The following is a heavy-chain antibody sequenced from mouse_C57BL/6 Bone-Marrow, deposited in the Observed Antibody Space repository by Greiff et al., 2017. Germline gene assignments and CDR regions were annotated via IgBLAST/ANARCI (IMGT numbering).Heavy chain of an antibody. V-gene: IGHV7-3*01. CDR2: IRNKANGYTT. D-gene: IGHD5-5*01. J-gene: IGHJ2*01. CDR3: ARYRDYPKYFDY. Sequence: EVQGVESGGGLVQPGGSLSLSCAASGFTFTDYYMSWVRQPPGKALEWLGFIRNKANGYTTEYSASVKGRFTISRDNSQSILYLQMNALGAEDSATYYCARYRDYPKYFDYWGQGTTLTVSS. CDR1: GFTFTDYY.